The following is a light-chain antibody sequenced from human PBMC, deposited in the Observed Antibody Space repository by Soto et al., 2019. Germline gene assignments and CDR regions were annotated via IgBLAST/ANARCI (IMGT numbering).Light chain of an antibody. V-gene: IGKV4-1*01. CDR1: QSVLYSSNNKNY. Sequence: DIVMTQSPDSLAVSLGERATINCKSSQSVLYSSNNKNYLAWYQQKPGQPPKLLIYWASTRASGVPDRFSGSGSGTDFTLTITSLQAEDVAVYYCQQYYSNPRIFGQGTKLEIK. J-gene: IGKJ2*01. CDR3: QQYYSNPRI. CDR2: WAS.